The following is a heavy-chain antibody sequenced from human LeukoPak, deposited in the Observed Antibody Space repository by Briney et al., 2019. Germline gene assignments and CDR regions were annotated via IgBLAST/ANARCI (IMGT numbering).Heavy chain of an antibody. D-gene: IGHD4-23*01. CDR1: GYTLTNYN. Sequence: EASVKVSCKASGYTLTNYNISWVRQAPGQGFEWMGWINTYKGDTLYAQKLQGRVTMTADTSTNTAYMELRSLRFDDTAVYYCAREFGHCYGDNCFYFFDTWGQGFRVTVSS. J-gene: IGHJ4*02. CDR3: AREFGHCYGDNCFYFFDT. CDR2: INTYKGDT. V-gene: IGHV1-18*01.